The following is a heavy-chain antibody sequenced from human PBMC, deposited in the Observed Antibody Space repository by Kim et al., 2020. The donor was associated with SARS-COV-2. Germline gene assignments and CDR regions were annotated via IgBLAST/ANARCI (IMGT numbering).Heavy chain of an antibody. V-gene: IGHV3-11*05. CDR3: ARDSEGPEILWPLDY. CDR2: ISSSSSNT. CDR1: GFTFSDYY. J-gene: IGHJ4*02. Sequence: GGSLRLSCAASGFTFSDYYMSWIRQAPGKGLEWVSYISSSSSNTNYADSVKGRFTISRDNAKNSLYLQMNSLRAEDTAVYYCARDSEGPEILWPLDYWGQRSMVTDSS. D-gene: IGHD3-10*01.